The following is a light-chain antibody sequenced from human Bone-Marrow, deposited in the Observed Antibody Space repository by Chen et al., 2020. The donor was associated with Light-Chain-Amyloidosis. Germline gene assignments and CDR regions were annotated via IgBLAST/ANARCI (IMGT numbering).Light chain of an antibody. CDR1: NIGSTS. CDR3: QVWDRSSDRPV. Sequence: SYVLTQPSSVSVGPGQTATIACGGNNIGSTSVHWYQQTPGQAPLLVLYDDSDRPSGIPERLSGSNSGNTATLTISRVEAGDEADYYCQVWDRSSDRPVFGGGTKLTVL. CDR2: DDS. V-gene: IGLV3-21*02. J-gene: IGLJ3*02.